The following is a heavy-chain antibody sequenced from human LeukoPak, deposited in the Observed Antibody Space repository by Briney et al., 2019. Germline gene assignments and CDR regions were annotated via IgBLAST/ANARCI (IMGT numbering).Heavy chain of an antibody. J-gene: IGHJ4*02. D-gene: IGHD1-26*01. V-gene: IGHV4-59*08. CDR1: GGSISGYY. CDR2: IYYSGST. CDR3: ARHWATKDPVYYFDY. Sequence: SETLSLTCTVSGGSISGYYWSWIRQPPGKGLEWIGYIYYSGSTNYNPSLKSRVTISVDTSKNQFSLKLSSVTAADTAVYYCARHWATKDPVYYFDYWGQGTLVTVSS.